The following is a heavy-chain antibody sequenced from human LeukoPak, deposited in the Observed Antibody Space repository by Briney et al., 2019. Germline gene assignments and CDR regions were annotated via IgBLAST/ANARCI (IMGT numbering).Heavy chain of an antibody. Sequence: PSETLSLTCTVSGGSISSGGYYWSWIRQHPGTGLEWIGYIYYSGSTYYNPSLKSRVTISVDTSKNQFSLKLSSVTAADTAVYYCATRDCSGGSCYCNYWGQGTLVTVSS. CDR2: IYYSGST. CDR3: ATRDCSGGSCYCNY. CDR1: GGSISSGGYY. D-gene: IGHD2-15*01. J-gene: IGHJ4*02. V-gene: IGHV4-31*03.